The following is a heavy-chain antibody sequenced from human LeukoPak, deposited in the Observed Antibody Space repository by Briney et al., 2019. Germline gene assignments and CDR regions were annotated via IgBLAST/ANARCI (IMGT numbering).Heavy chain of an antibody. J-gene: IGHJ4*02. CDR2: ISAYNGNT. Sequence: AASVKVSCKASGYTFTSYGISWVRQAPGQGLEWMGWISAYNGNTNYAQKLQGRVTMTTDTSTSTAYMELRSLRSDDTAVYYCARDWGMTTVTNYFDYWGQGTLVTVSS. D-gene: IGHD4-17*01. V-gene: IGHV1-18*01. CDR1: GYTFTSYG. CDR3: ARDWGMTTVTNYFDY.